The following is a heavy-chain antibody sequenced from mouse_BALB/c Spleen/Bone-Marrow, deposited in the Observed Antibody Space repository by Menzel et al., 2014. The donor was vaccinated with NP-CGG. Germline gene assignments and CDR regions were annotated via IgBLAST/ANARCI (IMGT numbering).Heavy chain of an antibody. CDR2: ISSGSSTI. Sequence: EVKLEESGGGLVQPGGSRKLSCAASGFTSSSFGMHWVRQAPEKGLEWVAYISSGSSTIYYADTVMGRFTISRDNPKNTLFLQMTSLRSEDTAMYYCARSGSSSGYFDYWGQGTTLTVSS. CDR1: GFTSSSFG. J-gene: IGHJ2*01. CDR3: ARSGSSSGYFDY. D-gene: IGHD1-1*01. V-gene: IGHV5-17*02.